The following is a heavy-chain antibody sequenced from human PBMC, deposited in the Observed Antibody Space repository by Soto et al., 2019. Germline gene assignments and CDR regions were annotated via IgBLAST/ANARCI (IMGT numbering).Heavy chain of an antibody. CDR3: AKKSCSSPGCPYGMDV. CDR1: GFNFNAYV. D-gene: IGHD2-2*01. Sequence: GGSLRLSCAASGFNFNAYVMNWVRQAPGKGLEWVSIISFTGDSRYYADSVKDRFTISRDNSQNTLYLQMNSLRAEDTAVYYCAKKSCSSPGCPYGMDVSGQGTTVTVSS. CDR2: ISFTGDSR. J-gene: IGHJ6*02. V-gene: IGHV3-23*01.